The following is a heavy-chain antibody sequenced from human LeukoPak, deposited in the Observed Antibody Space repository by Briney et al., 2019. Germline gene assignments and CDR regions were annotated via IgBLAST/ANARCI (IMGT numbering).Heavy chain of an antibody. CDR3: ARETRVRWTDY. V-gene: IGHV3-11*04. D-gene: IGHD5-24*01. Sequence: GGSLRLSCAASGFTFSDYELDPPGSREGAGVAFSSSGTTICYADSVKGRFTISRDNAKNSLYLQMNSLRAEDTAVYYCARETRVRWTDYWGQGILVTVSS. CDR1: GFTFSDY. J-gene: IGHJ4*02. CDR2: SSSGTTI.